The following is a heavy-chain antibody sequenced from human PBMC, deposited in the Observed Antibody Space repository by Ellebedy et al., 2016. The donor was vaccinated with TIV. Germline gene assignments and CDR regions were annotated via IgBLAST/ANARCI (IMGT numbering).Heavy chain of an antibody. CDR2: ISAYNGNT. Sequence: ASVKVSXXASGYTFTSYDINWVRQATGQGLEWMGWISAYNGNTNYAQKLQGRVTMTTDTSTSTAYMELRSLRSDDTAVYYCARGRGLVVVAAFDYWGQGTLVTVSS. D-gene: IGHD2-15*01. CDR3: ARGRGLVVVAAFDY. J-gene: IGHJ4*02. V-gene: IGHV1-18*01. CDR1: GYTFTSYD.